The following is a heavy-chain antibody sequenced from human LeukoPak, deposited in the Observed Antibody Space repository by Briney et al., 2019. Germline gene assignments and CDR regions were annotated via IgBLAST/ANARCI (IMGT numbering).Heavy chain of an antibody. D-gene: IGHD2-15*01. Sequence: ASVKVSCKASGDTFTGYYMHWGRQGPGEGGEWMGWINPHSCGTNYAQKFQGRVTITRDTSISTAYMELSRLRSDDTAVYYCARAAGGSFSFDYWGQGTLVTVSS. CDR2: INPHSCGT. J-gene: IGHJ4*02. CDR3: ARAAGGSFSFDY. V-gene: IGHV1-2*02. CDR1: GDTFTGYY.